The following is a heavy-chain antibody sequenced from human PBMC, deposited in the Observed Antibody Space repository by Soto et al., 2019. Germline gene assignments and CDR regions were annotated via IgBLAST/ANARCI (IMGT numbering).Heavy chain of an antibody. CDR2: IWSDGTNK. Sequence: PGGSLRLSCAASGFTFSTYGMHWVRQAPGKGLEWVALIWSDGTNKYYADSVKGRFTISRDNSKKTLYLQMNSLRAEDTAVYYCARDKRDLRFLEWSYYFDYWGQGTLVTVSS. D-gene: IGHD3-3*01. J-gene: IGHJ4*02. CDR1: GFTFSTYG. CDR3: ARDKRDLRFLEWSYYFDY. V-gene: IGHV3-33*01.